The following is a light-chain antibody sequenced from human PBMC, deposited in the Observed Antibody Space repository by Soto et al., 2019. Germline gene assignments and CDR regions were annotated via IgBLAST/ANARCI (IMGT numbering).Light chain of an antibody. V-gene: IGKV1-27*01. J-gene: IGKJ1*01. CDR2: AAS. CDR3: QKYNTAPWT. Sequence: DIQMTQSPSSLSASVGDRVTITCRASQGISNYLAWYQQKPGKVPKLLIYAASTWQSGVPSGFSGSGSGTDFTSPISSLQPKDVATYYCQKYNTAPWTFGQGTKVEIK. CDR1: QGISNY.